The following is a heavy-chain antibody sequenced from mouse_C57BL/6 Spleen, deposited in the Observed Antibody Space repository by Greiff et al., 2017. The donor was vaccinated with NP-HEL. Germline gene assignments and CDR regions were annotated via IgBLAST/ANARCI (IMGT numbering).Heavy chain of an antibody. D-gene: IGHD1-1*01. V-gene: IGHV1-69*01. CDR2: IVPSDSYT. CDR1: GYTFTSSW. J-gene: IGHJ2*01. CDR3: ARTSYYGSSYGGYFDY. Sequence: VQLQQPGAELVMPGASVQLSCKASGYTFTSSWMHWVKQRPGQGLEWIGEIVPSDSYTNSNQKFKGKSTLTLDKSSSTAYMQLSSLTSEDSAVYYCARTSYYGSSYGGYFDYWGQGTTLTVSS.